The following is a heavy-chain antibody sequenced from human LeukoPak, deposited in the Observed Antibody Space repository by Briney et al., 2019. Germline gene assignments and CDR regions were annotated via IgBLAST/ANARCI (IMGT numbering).Heavy chain of an antibody. CDR2: IYYSGST. CDR3: ARHPPLTREPVVTWFDP. V-gene: IGHV4-39*01. CDR1: GGSISSSSYY. J-gene: IGHJ5*02. Sequence: SETLSLTCTVSGGSISSSSYYWGWIRQPPGKGLEWIGSIYYSGSTYYNPSLKSRVTISVDTSKNQFSLKLSSVTAADTAVYYCARHPPLTREPVVTWFDPWGQGTLVTVSS. D-gene: IGHD2-21*02.